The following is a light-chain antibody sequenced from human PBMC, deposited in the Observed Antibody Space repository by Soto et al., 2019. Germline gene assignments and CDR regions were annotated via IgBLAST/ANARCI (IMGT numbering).Light chain of an antibody. CDR1: SSNIGNNY. Sequence: SVLTQPPSVSAAPGQRVTISCSGSSSNIGNNYVSWYQQFPGTAPKLLIFNSDKRPSGIPDRFSGSKSGTSATLGITGLQTGDEAAYYCATWDSSLSAVVFGGGTKLTVL. CDR2: NSD. V-gene: IGLV1-51*01. CDR3: ATWDSSLSAVV. J-gene: IGLJ2*01.